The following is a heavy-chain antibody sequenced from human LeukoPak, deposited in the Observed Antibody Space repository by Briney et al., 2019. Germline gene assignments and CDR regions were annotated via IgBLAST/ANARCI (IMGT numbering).Heavy chain of an antibody. J-gene: IGHJ4*02. V-gene: IGHV3-49*03. CDR3: SRGGSNSPFDY. Sequence: GGSLRLSCTASGFTFGDYTMTWFRQAPGKGLEWVGFIRSKAYGGTTEDAASVKGRFTISRDDSKSIAYLQMNSLKTEDTAVYYCSRGGSNSPFDYWGQGTLVTVSS. D-gene: IGHD1-26*01. CDR2: IRSKAYGGTT. CDR1: GFTFGDYT.